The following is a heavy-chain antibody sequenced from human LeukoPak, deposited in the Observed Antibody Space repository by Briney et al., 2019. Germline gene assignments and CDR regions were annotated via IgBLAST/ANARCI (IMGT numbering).Heavy chain of an antibody. D-gene: IGHD5-24*01. J-gene: IGHJ4*02. CDR3: ARGARAGYNLEPFDY. CDR1: GGSMSSYY. V-gene: IGHV4-59*08. CDR2: IYYSGST. Sequence: SETLSLTCTVSGGSMSSYYWSWIRQPPGKGLEWIGYIYYSGSTKYNPSLKSRVTISVDTSKNQFSLKLSSVAAADTAVYYCARGARAGYNLEPFDYWGQGTLVTVSS.